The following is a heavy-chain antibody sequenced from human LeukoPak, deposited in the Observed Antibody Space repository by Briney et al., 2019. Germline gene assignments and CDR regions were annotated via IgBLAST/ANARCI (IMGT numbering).Heavy chain of an antibody. D-gene: IGHD3-22*01. Sequence: SETLSLTCAVYGGSFSGYYWSWIRQPPGKGLEWIGEINHSGSTNYNPSLKNRVTISVDTSKNQFSLKLSSVTAADTAVYYCASAHTYYYDSSGYRPGAYFDYWGQGTPVTVSS. J-gene: IGHJ4*02. V-gene: IGHV4-34*01. CDR1: GGSFSGYY. CDR2: INHSGST. CDR3: ASAHTYYYDSSGYRPGAYFDY.